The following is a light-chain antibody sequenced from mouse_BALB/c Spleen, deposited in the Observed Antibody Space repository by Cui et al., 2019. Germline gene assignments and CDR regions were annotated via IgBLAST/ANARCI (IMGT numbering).Light chain of an antibody. CDR3: QQWSSNPWT. J-gene: IGKJ1*01. Sequence: QIVLTESPAIMSASPGENVTSTCRASSSVSYMHWYQQKSGASPKRWIYDTCKLASGVPARFSGSGSGTSYSLTISSMEAEDAATYYCQQWSSNPWTFSGGTKLEIK. CDR1: SSVSY. V-gene: IGKV4-59*01. CDR2: DTC.